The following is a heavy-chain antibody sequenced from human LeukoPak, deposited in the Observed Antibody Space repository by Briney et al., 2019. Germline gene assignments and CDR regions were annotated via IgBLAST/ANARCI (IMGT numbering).Heavy chain of an antibody. V-gene: IGHV3-21*01. J-gene: IGHJ4*02. Sequence: GGSLRLSCAASGFTFSSYSMNWVRQAPGKGLERVPSISSSSSYIYYADSVKGRFTISRDNAKNSLYLQMNSLRTEDTAVYYCARETVAGTRYFDYWGQGTLVTVSS. D-gene: IGHD6-19*01. CDR1: GFTFSSYS. CDR3: ARETVAGTRYFDY. CDR2: ISSSSSYI.